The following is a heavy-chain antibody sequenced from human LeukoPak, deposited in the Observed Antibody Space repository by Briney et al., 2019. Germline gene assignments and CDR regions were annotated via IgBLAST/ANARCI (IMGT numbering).Heavy chain of an antibody. D-gene: IGHD1-1*01. V-gene: IGHV4-34*01. Sequence: SETLSLTCAVYGGSFSGYYWSWIRQPPGKGLEWIGEINHSGSTNYNPSHKGRVTISVDTSKNQFSLKLSSVTAADTAVYYCARETRALWYRGTTAFDYWGRGTLVTVSS. CDR1: GGSFSGYY. CDR3: ARETRALWYRGTTAFDY. CDR2: INHSGST. J-gene: IGHJ4*02.